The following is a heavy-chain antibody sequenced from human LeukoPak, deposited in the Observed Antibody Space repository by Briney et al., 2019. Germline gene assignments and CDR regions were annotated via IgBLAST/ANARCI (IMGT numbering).Heavy chain of an antibody. Sequence: PGGSLRLSCAASGFTVSSNYMSWVRQAPGKGLEWVSAIYSGGSTYYADSVKGRFTISRDNSKNTLYLQMNSLRAEDTAVYYCARGRTLRFLEWFVFDYWGQGTLVTVSS. CDR2: IYSGGST. CDR1: GFTVSSNY. V-gene: IGHV3-66*02. J-gene: IGHJ4*02. D-gene: IGHD3-3*01. CDR3: ARGRTLRFLEWFVFDY.